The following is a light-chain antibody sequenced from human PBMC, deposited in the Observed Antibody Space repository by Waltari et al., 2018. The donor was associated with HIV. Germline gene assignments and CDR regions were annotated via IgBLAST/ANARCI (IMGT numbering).Light chain of an antibody. CDR2: RNN. CDR3: SAWDVSLSAWV. V-gene: IGLV10-54*01. CDR1: SNNVGHHG. Sequence: ARLTQPPSLSGALRQNTTVNCTGSSNNVGHHGALWLKHRQGHPPRVLFYRNNVRPSGIPLRFSTSTSGNTASLTITGLQSDDEADYYCSAWDVSLSAWVFGGGTQLTVL. J-gene: IGLJ3*02.